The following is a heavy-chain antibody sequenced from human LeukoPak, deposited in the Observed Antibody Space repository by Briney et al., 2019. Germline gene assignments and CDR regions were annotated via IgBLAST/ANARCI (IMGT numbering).Heavy chain of an antibody. D-gene: IGHD3-22*01. V-gene: IGHV3-48*02. CDR1: GFTFSSYS. CDR2: ISSSSGTI. CDR3: ARGLNLYDSSGYYPR. J-gene: IGHJ4*02. Sequence: GGSLRLSCAASGFTFSSYSMNWVRQAPGKGLEWVSYISSSSGTIYYADSVKGRFTISRDNAESSLYLQMNSLRDEDTAVYYCARGLNLYDSSGYYPRWGQGTLVTVSS.